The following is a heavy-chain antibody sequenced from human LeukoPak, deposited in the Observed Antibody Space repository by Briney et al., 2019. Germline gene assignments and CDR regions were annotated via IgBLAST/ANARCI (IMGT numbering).Heavy chain of an antibody. CDR1: GFTFSSYG. D-gene: IGHD5-24*01. J-gene: IGHJ4*02. Sequence: GGSLRLSCAASGFTFSSYGMHWVRQAPGKGLEWVSAISGSIGGTSYADSVKGRFTISRDNSRSTLYLQMNSLGAEDTAIYYCAKKRDPSAPVFDYWGQGTLVTVSS. V-gene: IGHV3-23*01. CDR2: ISGSIGGT. CDR3: AKKRDPSAPVFDY.